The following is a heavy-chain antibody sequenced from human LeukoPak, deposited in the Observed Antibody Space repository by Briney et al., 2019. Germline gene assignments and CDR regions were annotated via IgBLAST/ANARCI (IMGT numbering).Heavy chain of an antibody. Sequence: GESLKISCKASGYTFNNYWIGWVRQMPGRGLEWMGMLYPDGSATTYHPSFEGRVTISADKSVTTAYLEWSSLKASDTAMYYCARYYYGSGSCFDYWGQGTLVTVSS. J-gene: IGHJ4*02. CDR2: LYPDGSAT. CDR3: ARYYYGSGSCFDY. D-gene: IGHD3-10*01. V-gene: IGHV5-51*01. CDR1: GYTFNNYW.